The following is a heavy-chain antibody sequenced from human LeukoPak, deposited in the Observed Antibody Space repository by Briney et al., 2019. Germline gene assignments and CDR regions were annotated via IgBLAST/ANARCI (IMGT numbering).Heavy chain of an antibody. D-gene: IGHD3-10*01. CDR3: ASLFGPIDY. CDR1: GFTFSSYA. V-gene: IGHV3-30-3*01. Sequence: GRSLRLSCAASGFTFSSYAMHWVRQAPGKGLEWVAVISYDGSNKYYADSVKGRFTISRDNSKNTLYLQMNSLRAEDTAVYYCASLFGPIDYWGQGTLVIVSS. CDR2: ISYDGSNK. J-gene: IGHJ4*02.